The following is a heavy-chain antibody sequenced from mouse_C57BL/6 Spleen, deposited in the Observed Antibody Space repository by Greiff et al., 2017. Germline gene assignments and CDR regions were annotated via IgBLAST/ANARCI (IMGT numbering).Heavy chain of an antibody. V-gene: IGHV5-6*01. D-gene: IGHD2-3*01. CDR2: ISSGGSYT. CDR1: GFTFSSYG. J-gene: IGHJ1*03. Sequence: EVMLVESGGDLVKPGGSLKLSCAASGFTFSSYGMSWVRQTPDKRLEWVATISSGGSYTYYPDSLKGRFTISRDNAKNTLYLQMSMLKSEDTAMYYCARPYDGYYWYFDVWGTGTTVTVSS. CDR3: ARPYDGYYWYFDV.